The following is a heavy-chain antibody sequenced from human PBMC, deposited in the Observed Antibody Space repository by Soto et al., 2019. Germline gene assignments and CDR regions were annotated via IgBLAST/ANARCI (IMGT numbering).Heavy chain of an antibody. D-gene: IGHD3-22*01. Sequence: GASVKVSCKASGYTFTRYYMHWGRQAPGQGLEWMGIINPSGGSTSYAQKFQGRVTMTRDTSTSTVYMELSSLRSEDTAVYYCARENAYDSSGYYLDYWGQGTLVTVSS. CDR2: INPSGGST. CDR3: ARENAYDSSGYYLDY. V-gene: IGHV1-46*01. CDR1: GYTFTRYY. J-gene: IGHJ4*02.